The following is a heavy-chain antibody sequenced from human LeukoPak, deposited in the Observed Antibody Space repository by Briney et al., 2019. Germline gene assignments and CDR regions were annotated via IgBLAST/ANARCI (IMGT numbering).Heavy chain of an antibody. CDR1: GYTFTNYG. CDR3: ARVPLHDASGHYYSH. Sequence: AASVNVSCKTSGYTFTNYGMHWVRQAPRQSLEWMGWINTGNGNTKSSQKFQDRVTLTRDTSASTAYMELNSLSSEDTAVYFCARVPLHDASGHYYSHWGQGTLVTVSS. CDR2: INTGNGNT. J-gene: IGHJ1*01. D-gene: IGHD3-22*01. V-gene: IGHV1-3*04.